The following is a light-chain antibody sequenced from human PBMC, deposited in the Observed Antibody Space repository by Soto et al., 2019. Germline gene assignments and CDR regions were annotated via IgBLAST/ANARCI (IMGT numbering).Light chain of an antibody. Sequence: EIVMTQSPATLSVSPGERATLSCRASQSVSSNLAWYQQKPGQAPRLLIYGASTRATGIPARFSGSGSGTEFTRTISSLQSADFAVYYCQQYNNWPLAFGGGTKVDIK. CDR3: QQYNNWPLA. CDR1: QSVSSN. CDR2: GAS. J-gene: IGKJ4*01. V-gene: IGKV3-15*01.